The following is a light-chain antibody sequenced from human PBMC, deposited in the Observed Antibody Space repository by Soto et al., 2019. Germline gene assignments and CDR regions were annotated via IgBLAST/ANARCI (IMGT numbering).Light chain of an antibody. CDR1: QSIDIL. J-gene: IGKJ1*01. CDR3: QQYYSYPWT. CDR2: KAS. V-gene: IGKV1-5*03. Sequence: DIQMTQSPSTLSASIGDRVTITCRASQSIDILLAWYQQKPGKAPRLLIYKASNLESGAPSRFSGSASGTEFTLTISSLQPDDFASYYCQQYYSYPWTFGQGTKVEIK.